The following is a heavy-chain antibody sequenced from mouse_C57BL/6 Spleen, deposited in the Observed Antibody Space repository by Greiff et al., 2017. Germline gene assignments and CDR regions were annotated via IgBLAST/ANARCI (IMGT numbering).Heavy chain of an antibody. V-gene: IGHV5-12*01. Sequence: EVQVVESGGGLVQPGGSLKLSCAASGFTFSDYYMYWVRQTPEKRLEWVAYISNGGGSTYYPDTVKGRFTISRDNAKNTLYLQMSRLKSEDTAMYYCARHDGGYGNSFAYWGQGTLVTVSA. CDR1: GFTFSDYY. CDR2: ISNGGGST. CDR3: ARHDGGYGNSFAY. J-gene: IGHJ3*01. D-gene: IGHD2-1*01.